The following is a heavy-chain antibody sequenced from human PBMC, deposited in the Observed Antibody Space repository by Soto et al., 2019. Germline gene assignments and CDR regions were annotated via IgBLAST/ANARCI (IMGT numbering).Heavy chain of an antibody. Sequence: QSPGTCLEWIGHSHNSGITYYKPSLKSRVAISIDTSRNQFSLRLNSLTAADRAVYFCARGVTVFGLVSRFWFDPWGQGTVVTVAS. J-gene: IGHJ5*02. CDR3: ARGVTVFGLVSRFWFDP. CDR2: SHNSGIT. D-gene: IGHD3-3*01. V-gene: IGHV4-30-4*01.